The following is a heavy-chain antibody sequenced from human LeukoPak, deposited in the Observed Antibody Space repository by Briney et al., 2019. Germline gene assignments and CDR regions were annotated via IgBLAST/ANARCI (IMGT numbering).Heavy chain of an antibody. CDR3: ARDRAANQDWVEFDP. J-gene: IGHJ5*02. CDR1: GFTFSSYA. CDR2: IRDSGEA. V-gene: IGHV3-23*01. Sequence: GGSLRLSCAASGFTFSSYAMSWVRQAPGKGLEWVGLIRDSGEAFYADFARGRFATSRDESENTLYLQMNSLRVEDTAVYFCARDRAANQDWVEFDPWGQGTPVIVSS. D-gene: IGHD3/OR15-3a*01.